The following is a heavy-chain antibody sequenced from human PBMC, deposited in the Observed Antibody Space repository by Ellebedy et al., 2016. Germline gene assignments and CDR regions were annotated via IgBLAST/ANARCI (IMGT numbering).Heavy chain of an antibody. CDR2: IDGTGLTT. CDR3: TKGGVGGRRGFYFYGVDV. D-gene: IGHD3-16*01. J-gene: IGHJ6*02. CDR1: GFSFETYA. V-gene: IGHV3-23*01. Sequence: GGSLRLSCAASGFSFETYAMSWVRQAPGKGLEWVSGIDGTGLTTYAAASVKGRLTISRDNSRNSLYLQMNSLRVEDTAVYYCTKGGVGGRRGFYFYGVDVWGQGTTVTVSS.